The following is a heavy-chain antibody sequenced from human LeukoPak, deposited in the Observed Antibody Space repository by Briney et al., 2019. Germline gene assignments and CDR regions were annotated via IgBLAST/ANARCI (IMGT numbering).Heavy chain of an antibody. D-gene: IGHD3-10*01. CDR1: GYTFTGYY. CDR2: INPNSGGT. V-gene: IGHV1-2*04. CDR3: ARTFPSGSGTSVQYGMDV. J-gene: IGHJ6*01. Sequence: ASVKVSCKASGYTFTGYYMHWVRQAPGQGLEWMGWINPNSGGTNYAQKFQGWVTMTRDTSISTAYMELSRLRSDDTAVYYCARTFPSGSGTSVQYGMDVWGQGTTVTASS.